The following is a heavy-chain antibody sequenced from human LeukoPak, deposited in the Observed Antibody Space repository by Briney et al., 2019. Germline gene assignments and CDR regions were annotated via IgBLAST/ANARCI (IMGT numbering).Heavy chain of an antibody. CDR3: ARSSYSSSSSV. Sequence: PGGSLRLSCAVSGFTFSWFWMSWSRQAPGKGLEWVASINSDGSEGYYADVVKGRFTISRDNAKNSLYLQINSLRAEDTVVYYCARSSYSSSSSVWGQGTMVTVSS. CDR2: INSDGSEG. CDR1: GFTFSWFW. V-gene: IGHV3-7*03. J-gene: IGHJ3*01. D-gene: IGHD6-6*01.